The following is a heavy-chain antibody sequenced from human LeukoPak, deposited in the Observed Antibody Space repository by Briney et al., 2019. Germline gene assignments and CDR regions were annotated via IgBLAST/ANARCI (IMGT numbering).Heavy chain of an antibody. Sequence: TGGSLRLSCAASGFTFSDYYMSWIRQAPGKGLEWVSYISSSGSTIYYADSVKVRFTISRDNAKNSLYLQMNSLRAEDTAVYYCARDVAAAGFPSDYWGQGTLVTVSS. V-gene: IGHV3-11*01. D-gene: IGHD6-13*01. CDR3: ARDVAAAGFPSDY. CDR1: GFTFSDYY. J-gene: IGHJ4*02. CDR2: ISSSGSTI.